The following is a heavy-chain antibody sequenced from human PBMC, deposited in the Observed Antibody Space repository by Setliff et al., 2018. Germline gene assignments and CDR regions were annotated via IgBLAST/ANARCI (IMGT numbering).Heavy chain of an antibody. CDR3: ARDQDSGSYFPAGWFDP. CDR2: INPAGSEK. V-gene: IGHV3-7*01. J-gene: IGHJ5*02. CDR1: GFTFSGYW. D-gene: IGHD1-26*01. Sequence: GGSLRLSCAASGFTFSGYWMTWVRQAPGKGLEWVAAINPAGSEKYYVNYLKGRFTISRDNAKNSLYLQMNSLRDEDTAVYHCARDQDSGSYFPAGWFDPWGQGTLVTVSS.